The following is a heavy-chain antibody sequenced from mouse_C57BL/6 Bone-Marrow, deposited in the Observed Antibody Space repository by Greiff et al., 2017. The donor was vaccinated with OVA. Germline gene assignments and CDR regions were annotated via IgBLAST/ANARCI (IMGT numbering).Heavy chain of an antibody. CDR3: APVYYDYDGGYWYFDV. CDR2: IDPEDGET. Sequence: EVMLVESGAELVKPGASVKLSCTASGFNIKDYYMHWVKQRTEQGLEWIGRIDPEDGETKYAPKFQGKATITADTSSNTAYLQLSSLTSTDAAVYYCAPVYYDYDGGYWYFDVWGTGTTVTVSS. D-gene: IGHD2-4*01. J-gene: IGHJ1*03. CDR1: GFNIKDYY. V-gene: IGHV14-2*01.